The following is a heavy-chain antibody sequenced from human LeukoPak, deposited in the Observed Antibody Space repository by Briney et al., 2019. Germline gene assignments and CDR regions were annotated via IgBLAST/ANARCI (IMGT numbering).Heavy chain of an antibody. D-gene: IGHD6-13*01. Sequence: GGSLRLSCGVSGFTFSSYAMSWVRQAPGKGLEWVSAISGSGGSTYYADSVKGRFTISRDNSKNTLYLQMNSLRAEDTAVYYCAKYGGSGSSWYQDFDYWGQGTLVTVSS. J-gene: IGHJ4*02. CDR2: ISGSGGST. CDR1: GFTFSSYA. V-gene: IGHV3-23*01. CDR3: AKYGGSGSSWYQDFDY.